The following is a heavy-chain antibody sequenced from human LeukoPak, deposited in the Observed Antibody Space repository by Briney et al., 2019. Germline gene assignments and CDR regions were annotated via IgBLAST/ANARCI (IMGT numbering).Heavy chain of an antibody. CDR1: GVSISTYY. J-gene: IGHJ5*02. V-gene: IGHV4-59*01. CDR3: ARVGFSKWFDP. D-gene: IGHD3-10*01. CDR2: IYYSGST. Sequence: PSETLSLTCTVSGVSISTYYWTWIRQPPGKGLEWIGYIYYSGSTNYNPSLKSRVTISVDTSKNQFSLKLSSVTAADTAVYYCARVGFSKWFDPWGQGTLVTVSS.